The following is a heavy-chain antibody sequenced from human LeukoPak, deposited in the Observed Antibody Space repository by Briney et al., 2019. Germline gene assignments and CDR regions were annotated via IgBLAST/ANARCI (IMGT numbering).Heavy chain of an antibody. CDR3: ARDGLRFLEWAYY. V-gene: IGHV1-69*01. J-gene: IGHJ4*02. CDR2: IIPIFGTA. CDR1: GGTFSSYA. D-gene: IGHD3-3*01. Sequence: RASVKVSCKASGGTFSSYAISWVRQAPGQGLEWMGGIIPIFGTANYAQKFQGRVTITADESTSTAYMELSSLRSEDTAVYYCARDGLRFLEWAYYWGQGTLVTVSS.